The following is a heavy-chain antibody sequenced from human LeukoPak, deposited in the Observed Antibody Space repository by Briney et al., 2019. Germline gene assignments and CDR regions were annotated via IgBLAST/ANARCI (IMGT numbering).Heavy chain of an antibody. V-gene: IGHV1-2*02. CDR3: ARSDGDYENDAFDI. CDR2: INPNSGGT. Sequence: ASVKVSCKTSGYTFTGKYMHWVRQAPGQGLEWMGWINPNSGGTIYVQKFQGRVTMTRDTSISTAYMELSRLRSDDTAVYYCARSDGDYENDAFDIWGQGTMVTVSS. D-gene: IGHD4-17*01. CDR1: GYTFTGKY. J-gene: IGHJ3*02.